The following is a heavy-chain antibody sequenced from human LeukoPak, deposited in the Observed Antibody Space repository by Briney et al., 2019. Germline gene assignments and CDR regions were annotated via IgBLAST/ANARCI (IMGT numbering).Heavy chain of an antibody. D-gene: IGHD3-10*02. CDR3: AELGITMIGGV. V-gene: IGHV3-48*03. Sequence: VGSLRLSCAASEFSVGSNYMTWVRQAPGKGLEWVSYISSSGSTIYYADSVKGRFTISRDNAKNSLYLQMNSLRAEDTAVYYCAELGITMIGGVWGKGTTVTISS. J-gene: IGHJ6*04. CDR1: EFSVGSNY. CDR2: ISSSGSTI.